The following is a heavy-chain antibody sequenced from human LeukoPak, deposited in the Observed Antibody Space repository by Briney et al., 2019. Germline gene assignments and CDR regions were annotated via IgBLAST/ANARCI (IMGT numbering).Heavy chain of an antibody. J-gene: IGHJ4*02. CDR3: ASGYDFWSGYQLDY. V-gene: IGHV4-38-2*02. Sequence: SETLSLTCTVSGYSISSGYYWGWIRQPPGKGLEWIGSIYHSGSTYYNPSLKSRVTISVDTSKNQFSLKLSSVTAADTAVYYCASGYDFWSGYQLDYWGQGTLVTVSS. CDR2: IYHSGST. CDR1: GYSISSGYY. D-gene: IGHD3-3*01.